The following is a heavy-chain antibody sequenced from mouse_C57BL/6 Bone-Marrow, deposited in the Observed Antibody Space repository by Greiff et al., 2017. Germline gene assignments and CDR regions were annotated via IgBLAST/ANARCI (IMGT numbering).Heavy chain of an antibody. Sequence: VQLQQSGPELVKPGASVTIPCKASGYTFTDYNMDWVKQSHGKSLEWIGDINPNNGGTIYNQKFKGKATLTVDKSSSTAYMELRSLTSEDTAVYYGARSRSKRGNYCDYWGQGTTLTVAS. CDR3: ARSRSKRGNYCDY. V-gene: IGHV1-18*01. CDR2: INPNNGGT. CDR1: GYTFTDYN. J-gene: IGHJ2*01.